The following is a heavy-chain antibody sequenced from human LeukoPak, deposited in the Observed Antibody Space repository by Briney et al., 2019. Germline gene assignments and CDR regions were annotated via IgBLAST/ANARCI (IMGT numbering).Heavy chain of an antibody. D-gene: IGHD3-16*02. CDR1: GFTFSDYY. CDR2: ISSSGSTI. J-gene: IGHJ4*02. Sequence: GGSLRLSCAASGFTFSDYYMSWIRQAPGKGLEWVSYISSSGSTIYYADSVKGRFTISRDNAKSSLYLQMNSLRAEDTAVYYCASGRLGELSYPFDYWGQGTLVTVSS. CDR3: ASGRLGELSYPFDY. V-gene: IGHV3-11*01.